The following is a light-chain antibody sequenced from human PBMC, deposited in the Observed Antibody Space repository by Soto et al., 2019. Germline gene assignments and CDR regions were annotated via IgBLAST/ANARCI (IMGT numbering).Light chain of an antibody. Sequence: ETVLTLSPATLSLSPGERATLSCRASQSVSSYLAWYQQKPGQAPRLLIYDASNRATGIPARFSGSGSGTDFTLTISSLEPEDFAVDYCQQRSNWPPRITFGQGTRLEIK. J-gene: IGKJ5*01. V-gene: IGKV3-11*01. CDR1: QSVSSY. CDR3: QQRSNWPPRIT. CDR2: DAS.